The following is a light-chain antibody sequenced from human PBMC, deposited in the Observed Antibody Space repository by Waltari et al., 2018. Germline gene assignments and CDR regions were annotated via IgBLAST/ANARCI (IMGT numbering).Light chain of an antibody. CDR1: QSIGNN. CDR2: DAS. V-gene: IGKV3-15*01. J-gene: IGKJ1*01. CDR3: QQYSDGTPWT. Sequence: EIVMTQSPSTVSVSPGERATLSCRATQSIGNNLAWYQQRPGQAPRLLIYDASTRPTGVSGRFTGSGSGTEFSLTISGLQSKDFAIYYCQQYSDGTPWTFGQGTKVEI.